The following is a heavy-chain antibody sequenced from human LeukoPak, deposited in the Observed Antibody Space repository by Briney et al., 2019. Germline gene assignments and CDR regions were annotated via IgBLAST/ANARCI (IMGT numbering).Heavy chain of an antibody. CDR1: GGSFSGYY. Sequence: SETLSLTCAVYGGSFSGYYWSGIPQPPGKGLEWIGEINHSGSTNYNPSLKSRVTISVDTSKNQFSLKLSSVTAADTAVYYCARGADYDILTGYYWLSNYFDYWGQGTLVTVSS. CDR3: ARGADYDILTGYYWLSNYFDY. D-gene: IGHD3-9*01. J-gene: IGHJ4*02. V-gene: IGHV4-34*01. CDR2: INHSGST.